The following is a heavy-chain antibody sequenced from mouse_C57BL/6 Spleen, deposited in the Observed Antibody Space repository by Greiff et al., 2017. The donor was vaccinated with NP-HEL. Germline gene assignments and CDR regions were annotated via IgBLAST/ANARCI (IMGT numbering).Heavy chain of an antibody. CDR1: GFTFSDYG. D-gene: IGHD1-1*01. CDR2: ISSGSSTI. Sequence: DVKLVESGGGLVKPGGSLKLSCAASGFTFSDYGMHWVRQAPEKGLEWVAYISSGSSTIYYADTVKGRFTISRANAKNTLFLQMTSLRSEDTAMYYCARNYGYYAMDYWGQGTSVTVSS. CDR3: ARNYGYYAMDY. V-gene: IGHV5-17*01. J-gene: IGHJ4*01.